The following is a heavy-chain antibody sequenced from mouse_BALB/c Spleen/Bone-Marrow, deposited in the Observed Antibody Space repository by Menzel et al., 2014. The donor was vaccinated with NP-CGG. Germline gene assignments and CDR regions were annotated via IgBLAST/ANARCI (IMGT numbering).Heavy chain of an antibody. CDR3: XXYYYXMDX. Sequence: VQLQQSGAELARPGASVKLSCKASGYTFTSYWMQWVKQRPGQGLEWIGAIYPGDGDTRYTQKFKGKATLTADKSSSTAYMQXXXXXXXXSXXXXCXXYYYXMDXWGQGTSVTVSS. CDR1: GYTFTSYW. J-gene: IGHJ4*01. V-gene: IGHV1-87*01. CDR2: IYPGDGDT.